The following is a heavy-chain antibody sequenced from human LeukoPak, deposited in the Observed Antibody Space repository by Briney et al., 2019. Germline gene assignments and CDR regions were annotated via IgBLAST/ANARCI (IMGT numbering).Heavy chain of an antibody. CDR3: AKDKGSNYGGNARSPQYFDY. J-gene: IGHJ4*02. D-gene: IGHD4-23*01. V-gene: IGHV3-23*01. CDR2: ISGSGGST. Sequence: PGGSLRLSCAASGFTFSSYAMSWVRQAPGKGLEWVSAISGSGGSTYYADSVKGRFTISRDNSKNTLYLQMNSLGAEDTAVYYCAKDKGSNYGGNARSPQYFDYWGQGTLVTVSS. CDR1: GFTFSSYA.